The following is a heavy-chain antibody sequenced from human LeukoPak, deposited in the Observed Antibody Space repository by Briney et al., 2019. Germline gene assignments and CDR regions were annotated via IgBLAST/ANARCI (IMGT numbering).Heavy chain of an antibody. CDR3: ATVGGYDYSKRGHDAFDI. J-gene: IGHJ3*02. V-gene: IGHV1-58*01. D-gene: IGHD4-11*01. CDR2: IVVGSGNT. Sequence: ASVKVSCKASGFTFTSSAVQWVRQARGQRLEWIGWIVVGSGNTNYAQKFRERVTITRGMSTSTAYMELSSLRSEDTAVYYCATVGGYDYSKRGHDAFDIWGQGTMVTVSS. CDR1: GFTFTSSA.